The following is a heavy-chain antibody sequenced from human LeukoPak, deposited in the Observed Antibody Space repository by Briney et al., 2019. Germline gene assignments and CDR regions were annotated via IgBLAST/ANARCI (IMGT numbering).Heavy chain of an antibody. CDR1: GYSFTRYW. D-gene: IGHD6-19*01. CDR3: VRTSGWYTSWFDP. Sequence: PGASLQISCKGSGYSFTRYWIGWVRQMPGKGLEWMAIIYPGDSDTGYSPSFQGQVTISVDKSISTAYLQWSSLKASDTAIYYCVRTSGWYTSWFDPWGQGTLVTVSS. J-gene: IGHJ5*02. CDR2: IYPGDSDT. V-gene: IGHV5-51*01.